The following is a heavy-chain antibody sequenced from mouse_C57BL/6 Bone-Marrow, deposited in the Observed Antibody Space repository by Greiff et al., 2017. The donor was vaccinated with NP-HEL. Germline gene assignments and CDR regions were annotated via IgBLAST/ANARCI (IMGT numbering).Heavy chain of an antibody. V-gene: IGHV1-82*01. CDR2: IYPGDGDT. CDR3: ARGTYGSSYVIAMDY. J-gene: IGHJ4*01. D-gene: IGHD1-1*01. Sequence: VKLVESGPELVKPGASVKISCKASGYAFSSSWMNWVKQRPGKGLEWIGRIYPGDGDTNYNGKFKGKATLTADKSSSTAYMQLSSLTSEDSAVYFCARGTYGSSYVIAMDYWGQGTSVTVSS. CDR1: GYAFSSSW.